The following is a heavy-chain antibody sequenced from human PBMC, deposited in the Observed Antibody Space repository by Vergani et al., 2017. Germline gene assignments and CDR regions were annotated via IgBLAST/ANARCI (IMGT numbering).Heavy chain of an antibody. Sequence: QVQLVQSGAEVKKPGSSVKVSCKASGGTFSSYAISWVRQAPGQGLEWMGGIIPILGTANYAQKFQGRVTITADESTSTAYMELSSLRSEDTAVYYCARENCSSTSCYPYWFDPWGQGTLVTVSS. CDR2: IIPILGTA. J-gene: IGHJ5*02. D-gene: IGHD2-2*01. V-gene: IGHV1-69*01. CDR1: GGTFSSYA. CDR3: ARENCSSTSCYPYWFDP.